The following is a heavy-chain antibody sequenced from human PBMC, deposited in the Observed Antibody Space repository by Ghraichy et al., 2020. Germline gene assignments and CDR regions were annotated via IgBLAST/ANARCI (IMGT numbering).Heavy chain of an antibody. J-gene: IGHJ4*02. CDR3: AKQVGVLRDWGFDY. CDR1: GISLSPNA. D-gene: IGHD7-27*01. V-gene: IGHV3-23*01. Sequence: LSLTCVASGISLSPNAVSWVRQASGKGLEWISAISGSGASKFYADPLRGRFTISKDNSKNTLYLQMNSLRPEDTAVYFCAKQVGVLRDWGFDYWGQGTLVTVS. CDR2: ISGSGASK.